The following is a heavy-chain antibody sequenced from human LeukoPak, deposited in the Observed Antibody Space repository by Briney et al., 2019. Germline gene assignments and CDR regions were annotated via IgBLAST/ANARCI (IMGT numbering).Heavy chain of an antibody. D-gene: IGHD4/OR15-4a*01. J-gene: IGHJ3*02. CDR3: VKESGFMVAPNSAFDI. Sequence: GGSLRLSCAASGFTFSNYDMHWVRQAPGKGLEWVAVIWFDGSNKFYADSVKGRFTISRDNSKNTLYLQMSSLRAEDTAVYYCVKESGFMVAPNSAFDIWGQGTMVTVSS. CDR2: IWFDGSNK. V-gene: IGHV3-30*02. CDR1: GFTFSNYD.